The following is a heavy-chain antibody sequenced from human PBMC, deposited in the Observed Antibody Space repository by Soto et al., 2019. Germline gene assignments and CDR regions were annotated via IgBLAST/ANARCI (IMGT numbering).Heavy chain of an antibody. CDR2: INPSGGST. CDR1: GYTFTSYY. D-gene: IGHD2-2*02. V-gene: IGHV1-46*01. CDR3: AREEDIVVVPAAIQLLWFGETHYYYYGMDV. Sequence: ASVKVSCKASGYTFTSYYMHWVRQAPGQGLEWMGIINPSGGSTSYAQKFQGRVTMTRDTSTSTVYMELSSLRSEDTAVYYCAREEDIVVVPAAIQLLWFGETHYYYYGMDVWG. J-gene: IGHJ6*02.